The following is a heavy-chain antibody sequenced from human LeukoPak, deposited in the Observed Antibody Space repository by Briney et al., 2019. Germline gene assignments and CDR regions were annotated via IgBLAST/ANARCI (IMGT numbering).Heavy chain of an antibody. CDR1: GYTFTSYG. J-gene: IGHJ5*02. CDR3: ARDHCSSTSCPLNWFDP. CDR2: ISAYNGNT. Sequence: ASVKVSCKASGYTFTSYGISWVRQAPRQGLEWMGWISAYNGNTNYAQKLQGRVTMTTDTSTSTAYMELRSLRSDDTAVYYCARDHCSSTSCPLNWFDPWGQGTLVTVSS. V-gene: IGHV1-18*01. D-gene: IGHD2-2*01.